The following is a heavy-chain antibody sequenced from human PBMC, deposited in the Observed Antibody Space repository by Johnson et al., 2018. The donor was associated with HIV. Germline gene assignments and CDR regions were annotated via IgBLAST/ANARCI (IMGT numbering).Heavy chain of an antibody. CDR1: GLSFSSYG. D-gene: IGHD4-17*01. CDR3: ARDVTKDAFDI. J-gene: IGHJ3*02. Sequence: QVQLVESGGGVVQPGRSVRLSCAASGLSFSSYGMEWVRQAPGKGLEWVSVIYSGGSTYYADSVKGRFTISRDNSKNTLYLQMNSLRAEDTAVYYCARDVTKDAFDIWGQGTMVTVSS. V-gene: IGHV3-NL1*01. CDR2: IYSGGST.